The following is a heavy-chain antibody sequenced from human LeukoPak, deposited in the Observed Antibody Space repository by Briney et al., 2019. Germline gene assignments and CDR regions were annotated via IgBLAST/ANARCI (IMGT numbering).Heavy chain of an antibody. D-gene: IGHD6-25*01. J-gene: IGHJ5*02. V-gene: IGHV4-39*01. CDR2: IYYSGSA. CDR3: ARQSTIAAARIDP. Sequence: PSETLSLTCTVSGGSISDSNYYWGWIRQPPGRGLEWIANIYYSGSAYYSPSLRSRVTVSIDTSKNQLSLKLNSVTAADTAVYYCARQSTIAAARIDPWGQGTLVTVSS. CDR1: GGSISDSNYY.